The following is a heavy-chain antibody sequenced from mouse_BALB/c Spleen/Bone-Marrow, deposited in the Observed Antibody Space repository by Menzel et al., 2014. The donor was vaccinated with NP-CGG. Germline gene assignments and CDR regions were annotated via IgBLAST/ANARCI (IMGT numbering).Heavy chain of an antibody. D-gene: IGHD2-14*01. CDR2: IDPANGNT. V-gene: IGHV14-3*02. CDR3: ATYYRYDRRFAY. Sequence: EVQLQQSGAELVKPGASVKLSCTASGFNIKDTYMHWVKQRPEQGLEWIGRIDPANGNTKYDPKFQGKATITADTSSNTAYLQISSLTSEDTAVYYSATYYRYDRRFAYWGQGTLVTVSA. CDR1: GFNIKDTY. J-gene: IGHJ3*01.